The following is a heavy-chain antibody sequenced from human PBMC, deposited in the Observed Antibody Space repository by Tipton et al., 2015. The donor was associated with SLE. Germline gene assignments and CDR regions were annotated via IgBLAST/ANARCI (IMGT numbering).Heavy chain of an antibody. D-gene: IGHD3-9*01. CDR1: GFIFSSRS. Sequence: SLRLSCAASGFIFSSRSMNWVRQAPGKGLEWVSSISSSSSNIYYADSVKGRFTISRDNAKNSLYLQMNSLRVEDTAVYYCARESFDSDAFDIWGQGTMVTASS. J-gene: IGHJ3*02. V-gene: IGHV3-21*01. CDR3: ARESFDSDAFDI. CDR2: ISSSSSNI.